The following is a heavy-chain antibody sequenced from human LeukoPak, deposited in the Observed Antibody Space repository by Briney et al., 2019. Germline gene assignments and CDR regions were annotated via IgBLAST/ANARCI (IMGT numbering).Heavy chain of an antibody. D-gene: IGHD2-2*01. CDR3: ARRQGCSSTSCPPDS. V-gene: IGHV5-51*01. J-gene: IGHJ4*02. CDR2: IYPGDSDT. Sequence: GESLKISCSGSGYSFTTYWIGWVRQMPGKGVEWMGIIYPGDSDTRYSPSFQGQVTMSADKSINTAYLQWSSLNASDTAMYYCARRQGCSSTSCPPDSWGQGTLVTVSS. CDR1: GYSFTTYW.